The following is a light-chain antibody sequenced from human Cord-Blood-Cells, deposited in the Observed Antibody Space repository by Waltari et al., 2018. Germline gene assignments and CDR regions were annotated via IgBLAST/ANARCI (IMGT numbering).Light chain of an antibody. CDR3: KQYDNLPYS. V-gene: IGKV1-33*01. CDR1: QDISNY. Sequence: DIQMTQSPSSLSASVGDRVTITCQASQDISNYLNWDQQKPGKAPKLLIYDASNLETGVPSRFSGSGSGTDFTFANTNLPPEDMATYYCKQYDNLPYSFGQGTKLEIK. J-gene: IGKJ2*03. CDR2: DAS.